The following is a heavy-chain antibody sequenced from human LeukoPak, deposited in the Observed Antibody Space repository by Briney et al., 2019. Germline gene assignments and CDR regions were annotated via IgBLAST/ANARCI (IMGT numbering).Heavy chain of an antibody. CDR3: ARGRHCSSTSCYGNWFDP. V-gene: IGHV1-69*13. CDR1: GGTFSSYA. CDR2: IIPIFGTA. D-gene: IGHD2-2*01. J-gene: IGHJ5*02. Sequence: ASVKVSCKASGGTFSSYAISWVRQAPGQGLEWMGGIIPIFGTANYAQKFQGRVTITADESTSTAYMELSSLRSEDTAVYYCARGRHCSSTSCYGNWFDPWGQGTLVTVSS.